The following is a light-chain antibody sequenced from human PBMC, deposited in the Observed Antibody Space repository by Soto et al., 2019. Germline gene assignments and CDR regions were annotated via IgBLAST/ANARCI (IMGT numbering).Light chain of an antibody. CDR2: DVS. J-gene: IGLJ1*01. CDR1: SSDVGGYNY. Sequence: QSVLTQPASVSGSPGQSITISCTGTSSDVGGYNYVSWYQQHPGKAPKLMIYDVSNRPSVVSNRFSGSKSGNTASLTISGLQAEDEADYYCSSYTSSSTDVFGTGTKVTVL. V-gene: IGLV2-14*01. CDR3: SSYTSSSTDV.